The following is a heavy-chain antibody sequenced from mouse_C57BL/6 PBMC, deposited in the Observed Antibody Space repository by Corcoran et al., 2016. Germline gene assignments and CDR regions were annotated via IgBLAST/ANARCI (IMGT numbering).Heavy chain of an antibody. D-gene: IGHD1-1*01. CDR1: GYTFTDYY. J-gene: IGHJ1*03. Sequence: QVQLQQSGAELVRPGASLKLSCKASGYTFTDYYINWLKQRPGQGLEWIARIYPGSGNTYYNEKFKGKATLTAEKSSSTSYMQLSSLTSEDSAVYFCASYYYGSSYGDFDVWGTGTTVTVSS. CDR2: IYPGSGNT. CDR3: ASYYYGSSYGDFDV. V-gene: IGHV1-76*01.